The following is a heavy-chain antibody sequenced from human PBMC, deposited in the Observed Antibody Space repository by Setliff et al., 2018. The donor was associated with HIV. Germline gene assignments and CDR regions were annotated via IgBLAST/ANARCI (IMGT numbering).Heavy chain of an antibody. CDR1: GFTFSKAW. D-gene: IGHD6-25*01. J-gene: IGHJ5*02. V-gene: IGHV3-15*01. CDR2: IKSRTVTETT. CDR3: ARGGYRTDSGYIDSWSDH. Sequence: GGSLRLSCAAAGFTFSKAWMSWFRQTPGKGLEWVGRIKSRTVTETTDVAAPVKGRFTISRDDSKNSLYLQMKSLKTEDTAVYFCARGGYRTDSGYIDSWSDHWGQGTLVTVSS.